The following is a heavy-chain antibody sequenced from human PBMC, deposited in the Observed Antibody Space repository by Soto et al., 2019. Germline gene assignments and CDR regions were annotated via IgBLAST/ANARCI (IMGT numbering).Heavy chain of an antibody. CDR2: IYYTGTT. D-gene: IGHD2-15*01. Sequence: SVTLSLACPVCSASIGSWASYCARVRQPPGKGLQWLTSIYYTGTTYYNPSLNSRVTISVDTSKNHFSLRLSSVTAADTAFYYCGAGVDDTLHCDFWAHGTPVTVSS. V-gene: IGHV4-39*02. CDR3: GAGVDDTLHCDF. J-gene: IGHJ4*01. CDR1: SASIGSWASY.